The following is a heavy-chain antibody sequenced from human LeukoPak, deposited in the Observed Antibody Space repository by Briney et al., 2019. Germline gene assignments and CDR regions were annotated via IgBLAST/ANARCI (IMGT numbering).Heavy chain of an antibody. CDR1: GGSISSGGYS. CDR3: ATPVDTLELPGDRPIDY. CDR2: IYYSGST. V-gene: IGHV4-31*03. Sequence: SETLSLTCTVSGGSISSGGYSWSWIRQHPGKGLEWIGYIYYSGSTYYNPSLKSRVTISVDTSKNQFSLKLTSVTAADTGVYYCATPVDTLELPGDRPIDYWGQGTLVTVSS. D-gene: IGHD1-7*01. J-gene: IGHJ4*02.